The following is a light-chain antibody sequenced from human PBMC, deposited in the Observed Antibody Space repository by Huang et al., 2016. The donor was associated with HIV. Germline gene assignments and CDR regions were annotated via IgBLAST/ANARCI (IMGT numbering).Light chain of an antibody. CDR1: QNVRTY. J-gene: IGKJ2*01. CDR2: DAS. V-gene: IGKV3-11*01. CDR3: QHRGTWPPYT. Sequence: IVLTQSPATLSLSPGERAILSCRASQNVRTYLAWYQQKPGQAPRLLIHDASKRANGIPSRFSGSGSGTDVTLTISSLEPEDFAVYYCQHRGTWPPYTFGQGTKLEIK.